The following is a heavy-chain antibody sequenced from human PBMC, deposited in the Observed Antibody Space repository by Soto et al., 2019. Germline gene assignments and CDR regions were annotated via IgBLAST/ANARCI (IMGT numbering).Heavy chain of an antibody. J-gene: IGHJ5*02. V-gene: IGHV4-39*01. CDR2: IYYSGST. CDR3: ARSRDYCSSTSCYPDWFDP. CDR1: GGSISSGGYY. Sequence: SETLSLTCTVSGGSISSGGYYWSWIRQHPGKGLEWIGYIYYSGSTYYNPSLKSRVTISVDTSKNQFSLKLSSVTAADTAVYYCARSRDYCSSTSCYPDWFDPWGQGTLVTVS. D-gene: IGHD2-2*01.